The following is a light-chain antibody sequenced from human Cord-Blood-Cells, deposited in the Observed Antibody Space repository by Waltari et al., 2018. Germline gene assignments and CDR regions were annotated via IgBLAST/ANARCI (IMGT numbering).Light chain of an antibody. CDR1: DIGDRR. J-gene: IGLJ2*01. V-gene: IGLV3-21*04. CDR3: QVWDSSRHHVI. Sequence: SYMLTQPPSVSVVPGQTARITCGVDDIGDRRVHWCQQRPGQAAVSVIYYATDRPSEIPDRFSGSHAGDTATLILSRVEAGDEADYYCQVWDSSRHHVIFGGGTRLTVL. CDR2: YAT.